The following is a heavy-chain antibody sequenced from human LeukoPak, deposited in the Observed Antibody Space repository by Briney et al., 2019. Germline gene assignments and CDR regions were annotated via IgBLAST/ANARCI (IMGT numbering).Heavy chain of an antibody. CDR1: GYTFTVYY. Sequence: ASVKVSCXASGYTFTVYYMHWVRQAPGQGLEWMAWINPNSGGTNYAQKFQGRVTMTRDTSISTAYMELSRLRSDDTAVYYCARTYYDFWSGSTFDPWGQGTLVTVSS. J-gene: IGHJ5*02. CDR2: INPNSGGT. D-gene: IGHD3-3*01. CDR3: ARTYYDFWSGSTFDP. V-gene: IGHV1-2*02.